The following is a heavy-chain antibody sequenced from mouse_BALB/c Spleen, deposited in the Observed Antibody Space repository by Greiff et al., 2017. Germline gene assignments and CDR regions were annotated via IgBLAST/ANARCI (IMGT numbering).Heavy chain of an antibody. CDR2: IYPGSGST. CDR1: GYTFTSYW. V-gene: IGHV1S22*01. Sequence: LQQPGSELVRPGASVKLSCKASGYTFTSYWMHWVKQRPGQGLEWIGNIYPGSGSTNYDEKFKSKATLTVDTSSSTAYMQLSSLTSEDSEVYYCTRLGKGAMDYWGQGTSVTVSS. D-gene: IGHD2-1*01. J-gene: IGHJ4*01. CDR3: TRLGKGAMDY.